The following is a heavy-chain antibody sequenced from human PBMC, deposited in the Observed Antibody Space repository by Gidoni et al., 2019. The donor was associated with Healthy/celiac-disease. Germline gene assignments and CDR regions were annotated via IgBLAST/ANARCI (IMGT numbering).Heavy chain of an antibody. CDR2: INPSGGST. Sequence: QVQLVQSGAEVKKPGASVKVSCKASGYTCTSSYIHWVRQAPGQGLEWMGIINPSGGSTSYAQKFQGRVTMPRDTSTSTVYMELSSLRSEDTAVYYCARDLMTTGTATGYWGQGTLVTVSS. CDR3: ARDLMTTGTATGY. V-gene: IGHV1-46*01. CDR1: GYTCTSSY. J-gene: IGHJ4*02. D-gene: IGHD4-17*01.